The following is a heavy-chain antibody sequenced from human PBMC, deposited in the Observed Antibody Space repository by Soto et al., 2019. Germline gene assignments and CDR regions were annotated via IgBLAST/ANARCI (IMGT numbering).Heavy chain of an antibody. Sequence: GGSLRLSCAASGFTFSMYAMTWVRQAPAKGLEWVSGISGSGGSTYYADSVKGRFTISRDNSKNTLYLQLNSLRAEDTAVYYCEKCSMYDFWSRYYSPHYHYYAMDVWGQGTTITLSS. CDR3: EKCSMYDFWSRYYSPHYHYYAMDV. D-gene: IGHD3-3*01. V-gene: IGHV3-23*01. CDR1: GFTFSMYA. CDR2: ISGSGGST. J-gene: IGHJ6*02.